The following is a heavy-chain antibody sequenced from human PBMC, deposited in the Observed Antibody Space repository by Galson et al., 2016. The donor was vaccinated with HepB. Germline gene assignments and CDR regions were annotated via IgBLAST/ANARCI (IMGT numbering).Heavy chain of an antibody. D-gene: IGHD2-21*01. J-gene: IGHJ6*02. CDR3: ARDVINGDQHYHYGMDV. Sequence: SVKVSCKASGYIFISYDIHWVRQANGQGLEWMGWMNPNSGDTGYVQKFQGRVTMTRNTSTSTAYMELSSLRSEDTAVYYCARDVINGDQHYHYGMDVWGQGTTVTVSS. CDR1: GYIFISYD. CDR2: MNPNSGDT. V-gene: IGHV1-8*01.